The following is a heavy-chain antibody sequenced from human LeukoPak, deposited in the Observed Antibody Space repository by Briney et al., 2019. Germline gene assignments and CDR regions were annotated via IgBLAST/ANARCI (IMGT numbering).Heavy chain of an antibody. Sequence: QAGGSLRLSCAASGFTFSSYAMSWVRQAPGKGLEWVSAISGSGDSTYYADSVKGRFTISRDNSKNTLYLEMNSLRAEDTAVYYCAKAMNTYTSLIDYWGQGTLVTVSS. J-gene: IGHJ4*02. V-gene: IGHV3-23*01. CDR2: ISGSGDST. D-gene: IGHD2-2*02. CDR1: GFTFSSYA. CDR3: AKAMNTYTSLIDY.